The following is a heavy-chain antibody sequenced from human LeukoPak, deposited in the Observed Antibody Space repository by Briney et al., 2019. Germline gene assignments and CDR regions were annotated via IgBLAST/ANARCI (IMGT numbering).Heavy chain of an antibody. J-gene: IGHJ4*02. Sequence: GASVKVSCKASGYTFTSYGISWVRQAPGQRLEWMGWINAGNGNTKYSQKFQGRVTITRDTSASTAYMELSSLRSEDTAVYYCARGLDYGGNGFDYWGQGTLVTVSS. V-gene: IGHV1-3*01. CDR2: INAGNGNT. CDR1: GYTFTSYG. D-gene: IGHD4-23*01. CDR3: ARGLDYGGNGFDY.